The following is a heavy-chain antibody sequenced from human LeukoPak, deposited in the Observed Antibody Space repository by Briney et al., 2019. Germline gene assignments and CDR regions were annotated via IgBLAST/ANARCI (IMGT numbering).Heavy chain of an antibody. D-gene: IGHD6-25*01. CDR3: AIIPRGYFNWFDP. CDR1: GGTFSSYA. V-gene: IGHV1-69*05. J-gene: IGHJ5*02. CDR2: IIPIFGTA. Sequence: SVKVSCKASGGTFSSYAISWVRQAPGQGLEWMGRIIPIFGTANYAQKFQGRVTITTDESTSTAYMELSSLRSGDTAVYYCAIIPRGYFNWFDPWGQGTLVTVSS.